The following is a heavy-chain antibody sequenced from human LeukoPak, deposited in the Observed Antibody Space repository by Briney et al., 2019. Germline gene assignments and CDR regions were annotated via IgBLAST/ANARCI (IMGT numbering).Heavy chain of an antibody. D-gene: IGHD2-15*01. CDR3: AKDCIPGFGPWYYYGMDV. CDR2: VSGSGSTK. CDR1: GFTFSDYY. Sequence: GGSLRLSCAASGFTFSDYYMSWIRQAPGKGLEWVSYVSGSGSTKYNADSVKGRFTISRDNSKNTLYLQMNSLRAEDTAVYYCAKDCIPGFGPWYYYGMDVWGQGTTVTVSS. J-gene: IGHJ6*02. V-gene: IGHV3-11*04.